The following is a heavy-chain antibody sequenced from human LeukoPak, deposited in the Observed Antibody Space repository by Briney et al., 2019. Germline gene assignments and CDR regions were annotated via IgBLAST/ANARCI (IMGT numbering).Heavy chain of an antibody. Sequence: SGTLSLTCAVSGGSISSSNWWSWVRQPPGKGLEWIGEIYHSGSTNYNPSLKSRVTISVDRSKNQFSLKLSSVTAADPAVYYCARKPSGDYPSNSSGMDVGAKGPRSPS. J-gene: IGHJ6*02. CDR2: IYHSGST. CDR1: GGSISSSNW. V-gene: IGHV4-4*02. CDR3: ARKPSGDYPSNSSGMDV. D-gene: IGHD4-17*01.